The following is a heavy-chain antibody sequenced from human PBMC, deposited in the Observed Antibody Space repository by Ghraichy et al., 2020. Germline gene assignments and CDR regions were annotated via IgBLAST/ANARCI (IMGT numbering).Heavy chain of an antibody. CDR2: VYSGGTT. Sequence: LSLTCAASGFTVSSTYMSWVRQAPGKGLDWFSVVYSGGTTYYTDSVKGRFTISRDNSKNTLYLQMNSLRAEDTDVYYCARGKGDYGDYHDAFDIWGQGTMVTVSS. J-gene: IGHJ3*02. V-gene: IGHV3-53*01. D-gene: IGHD4-17*01. CDR1: GFTVSSTY. CDR3: ARGKGDYGDYHDAFDI.